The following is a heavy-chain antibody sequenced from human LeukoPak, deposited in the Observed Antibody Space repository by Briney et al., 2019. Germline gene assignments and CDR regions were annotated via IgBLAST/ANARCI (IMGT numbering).Heavy chain of an antibody. V-gene: IGHV3-11*06. Sequence: GGSLRLSCAASGFTFSDYYMSWIRQAPGKGLEWISYISSSSSYTNYADSVKGRFTISRDNAKSSLYLQMNSLRAEDTAVYHCARVVAVTSYYFDYWGQGTLVTVSS. CDR2: ISSSSSYT. CDR1: GFTFSDYY. CDR3: ARVVAVTSYYFDY. D-gene: IGHD2-21*02. J-gene: IGHJ4*02.